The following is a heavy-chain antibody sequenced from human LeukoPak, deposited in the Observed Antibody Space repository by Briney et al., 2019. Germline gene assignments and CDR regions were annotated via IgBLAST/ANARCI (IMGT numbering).Heavy chain of an antibody. CDR1: GYTFTGYY. CDR2: INPNSGGT. J-gene: IGHJ4*02. Sequence: ASVKVSCKASGYTFTGYYMHWVRQAPGQGLEWMGWINPNSGGTNYAQKFQGRVTMTRDTSISTAYMELSRLRSDDTAVYYCAIPLWFGELPSTYNDYWGQGTLVIVSS. D-gene: IGHD3-10*01. V-gene: IGHV1-2*02. CDR3: AIPLWFGELPSTYNDY.